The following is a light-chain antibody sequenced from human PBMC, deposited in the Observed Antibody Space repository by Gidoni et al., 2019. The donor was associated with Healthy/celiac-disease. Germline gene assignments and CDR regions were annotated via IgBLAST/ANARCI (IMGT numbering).Light chain of an antibody. CDR1: KLGDKY. CDR2: QDS. J-gene: IGLJ1*01. Sequence: SYELTQPPSVSVYPGQTASITCSGDKLGDKYACWYQQKPGQSPVLVIYQDSKRPSGIPDRFSGSNSGNTATLTISGTQAMDEADYYCQAWDSSTHYVFGTGTKVTVL. V-gene: IGLV3-1*01. CDR3: QAWDSSTHYV.